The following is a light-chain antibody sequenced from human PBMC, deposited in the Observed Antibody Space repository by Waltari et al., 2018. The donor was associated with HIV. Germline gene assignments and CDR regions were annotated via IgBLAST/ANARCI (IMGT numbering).Light chain of an antibody. Sequence: SSELTQDPAVSVALGQTVRITCQGDSLRSYYASWYQQKPGQAPVLVIYGKNNQPSGFQDRFSGSSSGNTASLTITGDQAEDEADYYCNSRDSSGNHWVFGGGTKLTVL. V-gene: IGLV3-19*01. J-gene: IGLJ3*02. CDR2: GKN. CDR1: SLRSYY. CDR3: NSRDSSGNHWV.